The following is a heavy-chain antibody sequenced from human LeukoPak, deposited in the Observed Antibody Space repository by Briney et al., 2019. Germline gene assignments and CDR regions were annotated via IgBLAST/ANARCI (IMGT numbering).Heavy chain of an antibody. CDR1: GGSFSGYY. CDR2: INHSGST. CDR3: ARGPYGSGSYGPFDY. J-gene: IGHJ4*02. D-gene: IGHD3-10*01. Sequence: PSETLSLTCAVYGGSFSGYYWSWIRHPPGKGLEWIGEINHSGSTNYNPSLKSRVTISVDTSKNQFSLKLSSVTAADTAVYYCARGPYGSGSYGPFDYWGQGTLVTVSS. V-gene: IGHV4-34*01.